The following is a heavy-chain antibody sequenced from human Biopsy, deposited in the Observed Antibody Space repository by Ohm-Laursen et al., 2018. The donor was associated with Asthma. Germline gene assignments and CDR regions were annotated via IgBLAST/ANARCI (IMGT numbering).Heavy chain of an antibody. Sequence: SSVKVSCNSLGGTFNTYVIGWVRQAPGQGLEWIGGINFVFGTTTYPQKFQDRVTITADDSTSTVYMELSSLRSEDTAVYYCARKAGSCISRTCYSLDFWGQGTLVTVSS. J-gene: IGHJ4*02. D-gene: IGHD2-2*01. CDR3: ARKAGSCISRTCYSLDF. V-gene: IGHV1-69*01. CDR1: GGTFNTYV. CDR2: INFVFGTT.